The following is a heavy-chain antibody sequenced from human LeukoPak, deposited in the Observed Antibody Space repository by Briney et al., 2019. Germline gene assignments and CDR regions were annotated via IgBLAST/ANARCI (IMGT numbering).Heavy chain of an antibody. Sequence: SETLSLTCAVYGGSFSGYYWSWIRQPPGKGLEWIGEINHSGSTNYNPSLKSRVTISVDTSKNQFSLKLSSVTAADTAVYYCARVLIWVRYYYMDVWAKGPRSPSP. CDR3: ARVLIWVRYYYMDV. CDR2: INHSGST. CDR1: GGSFSGYY. V-gene: IGHV4-34*01. D-gene: IGHD3-10*01. J-gene: IGHJ6*03.